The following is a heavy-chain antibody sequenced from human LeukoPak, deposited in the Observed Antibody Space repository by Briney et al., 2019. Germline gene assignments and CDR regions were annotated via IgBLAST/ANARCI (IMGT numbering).Heavy chain of an antibody. CDR1: GFTVSSNY. J-gene: IGHJ5*02. CDR2: IYSGGST. V-gene: IGHV3-53*04. D-gene: IGHD4-4*01. Sequence: GGSLRLSCAASGFTVSSNYMSWVRQAPGKGLEWVSVIYSGGSTYYADSVKGRFTISRHNSKNTLYLQMNSLRAEDTAVYYCARVYSNYADRPGTGTNWFDPWGQGTLVTVSS. CDR3: ARVYSNYADRPGTGTNWFDP.